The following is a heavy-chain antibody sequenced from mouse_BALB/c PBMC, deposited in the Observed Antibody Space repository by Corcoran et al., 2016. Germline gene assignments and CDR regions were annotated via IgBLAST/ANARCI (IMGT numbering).Heavy chain of an antibody. CDR1: GYSFTDYI. D-gene: IGHD4-1*01. V-gene: IGHV1-39*01. CDR3: ARSLGRDAMDY. Sequence: EIQLQQTGPELVKPGASVKISCKASGYSFTDYIMLWVKQSHGKSLEWIGNINPYYGSTSYNLKFKGKATLTVDKSSSTAYMQLNSLTSEDSAVYYCARSLGRDAMDYWGQGTSVTVSS. CDR2: INPYYGST. J-gene: IGHJ4*01.